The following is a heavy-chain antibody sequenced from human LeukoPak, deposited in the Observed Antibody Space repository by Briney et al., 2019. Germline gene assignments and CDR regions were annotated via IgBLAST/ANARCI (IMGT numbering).Heavy chain of an antibody. CDR3: AYSDHFDN. V-gene: IGHV3-74*03. CDR2: GDGDGSHS. J-gene: IGHJ4*02. Sequence: SGGSLRLSCAASGFTLGNYWMHWVRHAPGKGLVWVSRGDGDGSHSTYADSVKGRFTISRDNAKNTLYLQMNSLTGEDTAVYYCAYSDHFDNWGQGTLVTVSS. D-gene: IGHD4-17*01. CDR1: GFTLGNYW.